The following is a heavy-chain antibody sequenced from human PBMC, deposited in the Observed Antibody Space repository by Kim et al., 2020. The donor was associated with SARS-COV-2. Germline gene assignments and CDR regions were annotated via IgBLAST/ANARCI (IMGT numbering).Heavy chain of an antibody. V-gene: IGHV5-51*01. CDR3: ARSFAKGDKYSSSPYYYYGMDV. CDR2: IYPGDSDT. CDR1: GYSFTSYW. J-gene: IGHJ6*02. D-gene: IGHD6-6*01. Sequence: GESLKISCKGSGYSFTSYWIGWVRQMPGKGLEWMGIIYPGDSDTRYSPSFQGQVTISADKSISTAYLQWSSLKASDTAMYYCARSFAKGDKYSSSPYYYYGMDVWGQGTTVTVSS.